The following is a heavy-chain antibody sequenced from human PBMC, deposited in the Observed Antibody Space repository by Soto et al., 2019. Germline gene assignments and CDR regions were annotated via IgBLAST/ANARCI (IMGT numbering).Heavy chain of an antibody. Sequence: QVQLQESGPGLVKPSETLSLTCTVSGGSISSYYWSWIRQPPGKGLEWIGYIYYSGSTNYNPSLKTRVTISVDTSKNQFSLKLSSVAAADTAVYYCARGFYGSGSYSTPRNWFDPWGQGTLVTVSS. CDR1: GGSISSYY. D-gene: IGHD3-10*01. CDR3: ARGFYGSGSYSTPRNWFDP. V-gene: IGHV4-59*01. CDR2: IYYSGST. J-gene: IGHJ5*02.